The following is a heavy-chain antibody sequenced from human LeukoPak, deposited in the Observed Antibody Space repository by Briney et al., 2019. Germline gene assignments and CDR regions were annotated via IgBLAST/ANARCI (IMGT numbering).Heavy chain of an antibody. V-gene: IGHV3-64D*06. J-gene: IGHJ4*02. CDR1: GFTFSSYA. D-gene: IGHD6-19*01. Sequence: GGSLRLSCSASGFTFSSYAMHWVRQAPGKGLEYASAISSNGGSTYYADSVKGRFTISRDNSKNTLYLQMSSLRAEDTAVYYCVKEYYSSGWYKVEGHFDYWGQGTLVTVSS. CDR2: ISSNGGST. CDR3: VKEYYSSGWYKVEGHFDY.